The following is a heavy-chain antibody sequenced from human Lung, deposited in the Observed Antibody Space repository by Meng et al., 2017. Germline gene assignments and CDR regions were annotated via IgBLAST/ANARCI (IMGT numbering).Heavy chain of an antibody. CDR1: GYTFIRHG. J-gene: IGHJ4*02. CDR3: ARDLKPEGIATEYLDY. Sequence: VQVVQSGAEVRNPGASVKVSCKTSGYTFIRHGITWVRQAPGQGLEWMGWISVHNGNTNYAEKFQGRVTMTTDTSTNTAYMELRSLTSDDTAVYYCARDLKPEGIATEYLDYWGQGTLVTVSS. D-gene: IGHD6-13*01. V-gene: IGHV1-18*01. CDR2: ISVHNGNT.